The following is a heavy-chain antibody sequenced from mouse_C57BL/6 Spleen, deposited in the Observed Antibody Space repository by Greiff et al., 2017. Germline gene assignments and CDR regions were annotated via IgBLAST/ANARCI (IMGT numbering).Heavy chain of an antibody. D-gene: IGHD2-12*01. Sequence: EVQLQQSGPELVKPGASVKMSCKASGYTFTDYNMHWVKQSHGKRLEWIGYINPNNGDTCYNQKFKGKATLTVNKSSSTAYMELRSLTSEDSAVYYYAKEGHYYRGFAYWGQGTLVTVAA. CDR2: INPNNGDT. J-gene: IGHJ3*01. CDR1: GYTFTDYN. CDR3: AKEGHYYRGFAY. V-gene: IGHV1-22*01.